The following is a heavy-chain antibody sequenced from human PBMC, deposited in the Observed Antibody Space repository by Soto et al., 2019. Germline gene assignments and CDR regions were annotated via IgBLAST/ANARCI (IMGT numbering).Heavy chain of an antibody. D-gene: IGHD1-26*01. CDR2: IFYSGSP. J-gene: IGHJ6*02. Sequence: PSETLSLTCTVSGASISDYFWSWIRQPPWKGLEWIGYIFYSGSPNYNPSLKSRVTMSIDTSKNQFSLKLTSVTAADTAVYYCARASSGRFPRVYYYYGMDVWGQGTTVTVSS. CDR3: ARASSGRFPRVYYYYGMDV. V-gene: IGHV4-59*01. CDR1: GASISDYF.